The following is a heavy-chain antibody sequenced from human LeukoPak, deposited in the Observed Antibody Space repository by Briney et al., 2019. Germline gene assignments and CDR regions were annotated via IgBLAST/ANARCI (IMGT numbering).Heavy chain of an antibody. CDR2: IYSGGST. V-gene: IGHV3-53*01. D-gene: IGHD2-21*02. CDR1: GFTVSSNY. CDR3: VVVTAPSWYYYMDV. Sequence: PGGSLRLSCAASGFTVSSNYMSWVRQAPGKGLEWVSVIYSGGSTYYADSVKGRFTISRDNSKNTLYLQMNSLRAEDTAVYYCVVVTAPSWYYYMDVWGKGTTVTISS. J-gene: IGHJ6*03.